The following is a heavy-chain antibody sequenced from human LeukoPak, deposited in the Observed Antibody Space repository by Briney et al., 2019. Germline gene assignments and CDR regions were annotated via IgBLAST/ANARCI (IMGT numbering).Heavy chain of an antibody. V-gene: IGHV1-69*13. CDR1: GGTFSSYA. D-gene: IGHD2-2*01. J-gene: IGHJ1*01. CDR3: AREPPRYCSSRSCSELFHH. Sequence: GASVKVSCKASGGTFSSYAISWVREAPGQGLEWMGGIIPIFGTANYAQKFQGRVTITADESTSTAYMELSSLRSEDTAVYYCAREPPRYCSSRSCSELFHHWGQGTLVTVSS. CDR2: IIPIFGTA.